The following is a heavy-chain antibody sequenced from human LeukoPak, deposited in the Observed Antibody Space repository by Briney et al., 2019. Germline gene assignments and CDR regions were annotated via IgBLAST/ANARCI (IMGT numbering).Heavy chain of an antibody. Sequence: ASVKVSCKASGYTFTGYYMHWVRQAPGQGLEWMGWINPNSGGTNYAQRFQGRVTVTRDTSISTAYMELSRLRSDDTAVYYCARVGDNWNYGYYYYYMDVWGKGTTVTVSS. D-gene: IGHD1-7*01. CDR2: INPNSGGT. CDR1: GYTFTGYY. V-gene: IGHV1-2*02. CDR3: ARVGDNWNYGYYYYYMDV. J-gene: IGHJ6*03.